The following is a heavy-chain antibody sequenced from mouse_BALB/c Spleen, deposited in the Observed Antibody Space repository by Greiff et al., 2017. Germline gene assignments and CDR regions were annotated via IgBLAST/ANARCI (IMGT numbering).Heavy chain of an antibody. V-gene: IGHV5-17*02. CDR2: ISSGSSTI. J-gene: IGHJ2*01. D-gene: IGHD1-1*01. CDR3: ARSDGSSSLFEY. Sequence: EVQRVESGGGLVQPGGSRKLSCAASGFTFSSFGMHWVRQAPEKGLEWVAYISSGSSTIYYADTVKGRFTISRDNPKNTLFLQMTSLRSEDTAMYYCARSDGSSSLFEYWGQGTTLTVSS. CDR1: GFTFSSFG.